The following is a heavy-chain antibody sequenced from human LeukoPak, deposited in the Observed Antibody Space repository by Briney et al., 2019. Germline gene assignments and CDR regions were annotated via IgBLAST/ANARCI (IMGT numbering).Heavy chain of an antibody. CDR3: AILGYCISVRCQGDY. CDR2: ISGSGDTT. V-gene: IGHV3-23*01. D-gene: IGHD2-2*01. Sequence: PGGSLRLSCAASGFTFSSYAMSWVRQAPGKGLEWVSAISGSGDTTVYTDSVKGRFTISRDNSKNTLYLQMNSLRAEDTAVYYCAILGYCISVRCQGDYWGQGTLVTVSS. CDR1: GFTFSSYA. J-gene: IGHJ4*02.